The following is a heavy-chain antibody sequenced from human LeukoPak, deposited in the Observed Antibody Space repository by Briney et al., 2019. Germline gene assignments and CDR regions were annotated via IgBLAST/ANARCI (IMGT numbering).Heavy chain of an antibody. J-gene: IGHJ6*02. V-gene: IGHV3-23*01. D-gene: IGHD6-6*01. CDR1: GFTFSSYA. Sequence: GGSLRLSCAASGFTFSSYAMSWVRQAPGKGLEWVSAISGSGGSTYYADSVKGRFTISRDNSKNTLYLQMNSLRAEDTAVYYCAKVAPKAARIYYYYYGMDVWGQGTTVTVSS. CDR3: AKVAPKAARIYYYYYGMDV. CDR2: ISGSGGST.